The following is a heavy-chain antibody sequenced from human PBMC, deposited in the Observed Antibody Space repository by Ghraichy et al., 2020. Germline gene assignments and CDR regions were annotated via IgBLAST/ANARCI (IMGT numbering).Heavy chain of an antibody. D-gene: IGHD3-16*01. V-gene: IGHV3-7*01. CDR1: GFTFSSFW. CDR2: IKQDGTEK. Sequence: GGSLRLSCAASGFTFSSFWMSWVRQAPGKGLEWVANIKQDGTEKYYVDSVKGRFTISRDNAKNSLYLQMNSLRAEDTAVYYCARDVFIHVGYYYFDLWGRGTLVTVSS. J-gene: IGHJ2*01. CDR3: ARDVFIHVGYYYFDL.